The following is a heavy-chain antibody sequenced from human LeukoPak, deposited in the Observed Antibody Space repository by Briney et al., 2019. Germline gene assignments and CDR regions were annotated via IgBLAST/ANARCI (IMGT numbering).Heavy chain of an antibody. V-gene: IGHV1-8*01. CDR3: ARGLRGSSGWYVVLKGYYFDY. Sequence: GASVKVSCKASGYTFTGYDINWVRQATGQGLEWMGWMNPNSGNTGYAQKFQGRVTMTRNTSISTAYMELSSLRSEDTAVYYCARGLRGSSGWYVVLKGYYFDYWGQGTLVTVSS. D-gene: IGHD6-19*01. CDR2: MNPNSGNT. J-gene: IGHJ4*02. CDR1: GYTFTGYD.